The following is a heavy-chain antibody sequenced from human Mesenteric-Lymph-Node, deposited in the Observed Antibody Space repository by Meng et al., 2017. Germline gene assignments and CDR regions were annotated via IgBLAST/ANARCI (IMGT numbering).Heavy chain of an antibody. J-gene: IGHJ4*02. V-gene: IGHV4-4*07. CDR1: GGSISSYY. CDR2: IYTSGST. CDR3: ARRRGITIFGVASHFDY. Sequence: SETLSLTCTVSGGSISSYYWSWIRQPAGKGLEWIGRIYTSGSTNYNPSLKSRVTMSVDTSKNQFSLKLSSVTAADTAVYYCARRRGITIFGVASHFDYWGQGTLVTVSS. D-gene: IGHD3-3*01.